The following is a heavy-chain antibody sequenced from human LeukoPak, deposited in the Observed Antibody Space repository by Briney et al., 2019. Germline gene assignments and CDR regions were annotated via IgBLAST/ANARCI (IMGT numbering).Heavy chain of an antibody. CDR3: ARDYAGSPDY. Sequence: GGSLRLSCTASGFTFSTYWINWVRQSPGKGLVWVALINGDGSTTTHADSVKGRFTISRDNARNTAYLQMNSLRDEDTAVYFCARDYAGSPDYWGQGTLVTVSA. CDR1: GFTFSTYW. V-gene: IGHV3-74*03. D-gene: IGHD3-10*01. CDR2: INGDGSTT. J-gene: IGHJ4*02.